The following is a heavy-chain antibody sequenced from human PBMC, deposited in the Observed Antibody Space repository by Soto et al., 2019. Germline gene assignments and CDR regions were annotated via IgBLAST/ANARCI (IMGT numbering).Heavy chain of an antibody. D-gene: IGHD3-16*01. J-gene: IGHJ6*02. CDR3: ARPVRGSPEDV. CDR2: IKTDGSEK. CDR1: EFTFSAYW. Sequence: EVQLVESGGGLVQPGGSLRLSCEASEFTFSAYWMGWVRQAPGTGLQWVATIKTDGSEKYYVDSVTGRFTISRDNDKNSLYLQLNTLRAEDTGVYYCARPVRGSPEDVWGQGTTVTVSS. V-gene: IGHV3-7*05.